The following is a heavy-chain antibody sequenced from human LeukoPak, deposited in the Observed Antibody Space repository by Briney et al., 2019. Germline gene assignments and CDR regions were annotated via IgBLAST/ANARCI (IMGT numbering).Heavy chain of an antibody. V-gene: IGHV5-51*01. Sequence: GGSLKISCKGSGYSFTSYWIAWLRQMPGKGLEWMGIIYPGDSDTRYSPSFKGQVTISADKSINTAYLQWSGLQASDTAMYYCARQIGSSGYFDFWGQGTLVTVSS. CDR2: IYPGDSDT. J-gene: IGHJ4*02. CDR1: GYSFTSYW. D-gene: IGHD6-19*01. CDR3: ARQIGSSGYFDF.